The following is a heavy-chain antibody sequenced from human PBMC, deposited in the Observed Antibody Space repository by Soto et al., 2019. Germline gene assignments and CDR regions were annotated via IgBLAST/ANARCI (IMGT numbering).Heavy chain of an antibody. CDR1: GFTFSSYA. D-gene: IGHD1-1*01. CDR3: AKGLYNWNDLPYPNDY. J-gene: IGHJ4*02. Sequence: EVQLLESGGGLVQPGGSLRLSCAASGFTFSSYAMSWVRQAPGKGLEWVSVMSGSGGSTYYADSVKGRFTISRDNSKNTVYLLTISLRAEDTAVYYCAKGLYNWNDLPYPNDYWGQGTLVTVSS. CDR2: MSGSGGST. V-gene: IGHV3-23*01.